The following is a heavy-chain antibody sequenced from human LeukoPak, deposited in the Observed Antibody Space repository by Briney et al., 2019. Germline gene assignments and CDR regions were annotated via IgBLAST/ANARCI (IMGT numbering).Heavy chain of an antibody. Sequence: SETLSLTCAVYGGSFSGYYWSWIRQPPGKGLEWIGEINHSGSTNYNPSLKSRVTISVDTSKNQFSLKLSSVTAADTAVYYCARLESPPGTTVTTHNWFDPWGQGTLVTASS. CDR3: ARLESPPGTTVTTHNWFDP. V-gene: IGHV4-34*01. J-gene: IGHJ5*02. CDR2: INHSGST. CDR1: GGSFSGYY. D-gene: IGHD4-11*01.